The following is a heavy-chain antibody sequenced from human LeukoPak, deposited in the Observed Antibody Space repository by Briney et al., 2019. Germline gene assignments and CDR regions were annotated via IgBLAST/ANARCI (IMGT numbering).Heavy chain of an antibody. D-gene: IGHD3-10*01. J-gene: IGHJ5*02. CDR2: IYYSGST. V-gene: IGHV4-39*07. CDR1: GGSISSSSYY. CDR3: ARESRYYYGSGSGWFDP. Sequence: SETLSLTCTVSGGSISSSSYYWGWIRQPPGKGLEWIGSIYYSGSTYYNPSLKSRVTISVDTSKNQFSLKLSSVTAADTAVYYCARESRYYYGSGSGWFDPWGQGTLVTVSS.